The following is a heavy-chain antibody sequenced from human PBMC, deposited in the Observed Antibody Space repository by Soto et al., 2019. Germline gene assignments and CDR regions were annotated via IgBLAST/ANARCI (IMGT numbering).Heavy chain of an antibody. J-gene: IGHJ4*02. Sequence: ASVKVSCKASGYTFTSYAVHWVRQAPGQGLEWMGWINAGSGNTKYSQKFQGRVTITRDTSATTAFMDLSSLRSEDTAVYYCMRSFDYWGQGTLVTVSS. CDR3: MRSFDY. CDR1: GYTFTSYA. V-gene: IGHV1-3*01. CDR2: INAGSGNT.